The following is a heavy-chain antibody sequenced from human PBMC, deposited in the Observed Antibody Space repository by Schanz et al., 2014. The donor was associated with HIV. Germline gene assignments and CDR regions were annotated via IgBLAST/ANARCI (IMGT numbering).Heavy chain of an antibody. D-gene: IGHD2-21*01. Sequence: QLQLQESGSGLVKPSQTLSLTCAVSGGSISSADYSWSWIRLPPGKGLEWIGNIDHSGSTYYNPSPKSRVSFSTHMSKTQFPLKLPPVTAADTAVYYCASLYSHFFDNWGQGTLVTVSS. V-gene: IGHV4-30-2*01. CDR3: ASLYSHFFDN. CDR2: IDHSGST. CDR1: GGSISSADYS. J-gene: IGHJ4*02.